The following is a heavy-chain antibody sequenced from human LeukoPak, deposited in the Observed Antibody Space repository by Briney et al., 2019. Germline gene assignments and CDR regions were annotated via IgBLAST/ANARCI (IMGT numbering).Heavy chain of an antibody. J-gene: IGHJ4*02. CDR1: GFTVSTDY. Sequence: GGSLRLSCAASGFTVSTDYMSWVRQAPGRGLEWVSVIYSGGSTYYAGSVKGRFTISRDNSKNTLYLQMNSLRTEDTAIYYCARDGNSYSFAYWRQGSLVTVSS. D-gene: IGHD3-10*01. CDR3: ARDGNSYSFAY. CDR2: IYSGGST. V-gene: IGHV3-66*02.